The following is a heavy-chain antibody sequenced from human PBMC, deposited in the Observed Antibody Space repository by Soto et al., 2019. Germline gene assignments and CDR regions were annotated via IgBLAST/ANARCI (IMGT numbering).Heavy chain of an antibody. CDR2: IYPGDSDA. CDR1: GYSFTTYW. Sequence: PGEPMKVSCKGSGYSFTTYWICWVRQMPGKVLEWMGIIYPGDSDARYSPSFQGQVTISADKSISTAYLHWSSLKASDTAMYYCARLPRAAAATYYLDYWGQGTLVTVSS. J-gene: IGHJ4*02. CDR3: ARLPRAAAATYYLDY. V-gene: IGHV5-51*01. D-gene: IGHD6-13*01.